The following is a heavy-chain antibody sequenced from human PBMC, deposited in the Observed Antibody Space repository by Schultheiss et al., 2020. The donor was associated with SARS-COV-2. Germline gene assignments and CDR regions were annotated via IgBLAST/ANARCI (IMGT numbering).Heavy chain of an antibody. D-gene: IGHD2-2*02. CDR1: GYSFTSYW. CDR3: ATAQYCSSTSCYNHYYYYMDV. CDR2: IDPSDSYT. J-gene: IGHJ6*03. V-gene: IGHV5-10-1*01. Sequence: GGSLRLSCKGSGYSFTSYWIGWVRQMPGKGLEWMGRIDPSDSYTNYSPSFQGHVTISADKSISTAYLQWSSLKASDTAMYYCATAQYCSSTSCYNHYYYYMDVWGKGTTVTVSS.